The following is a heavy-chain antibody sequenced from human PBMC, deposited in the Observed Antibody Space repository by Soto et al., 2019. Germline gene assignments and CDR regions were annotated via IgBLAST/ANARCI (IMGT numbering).Heavy chain of an antibody. J-gene: IGHJ4*02. V-gene: IGHV2-5*02. CDR3: AHKGSGSRAIDY. Sequence: QITLKESGPTLVKPTQTLTLTCTFSGFSLSTSGVGVGWIRQPPGKALEWLAVIYWDDSKTYSPSLKSRLTITKDTSRDQVVLTMTNMDPVDTATYYCAHKGSGSRAIDYWGQRALVTVSS. CDR1: GFSLSTSGVG. CDR2: IYWDDSK. D-gene: IGHD3-10*01.